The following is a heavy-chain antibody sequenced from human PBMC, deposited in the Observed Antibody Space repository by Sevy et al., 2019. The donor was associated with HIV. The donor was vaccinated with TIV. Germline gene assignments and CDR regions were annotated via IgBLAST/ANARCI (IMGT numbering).Heavy chain of an antibody. V-gene: IGHV4-30-4*01. D-gene: IGHD5-12*01. CDR3: ASKRGYNDGPFDY. CDR1: GGSFTSSDSY. CDR2: IHYSGGT. Sequence: SETLSLTCTVSGGSFTSSDSYWSWIRQPPGEGLEWIGYIHYSGGTYYNPFLKSRVAMSVDTSEKQFSLKLSFLTAADTAVYYCASKRGYNDGPFDYWGQGTLVTVSS. J-gene: IGHJ4*02.